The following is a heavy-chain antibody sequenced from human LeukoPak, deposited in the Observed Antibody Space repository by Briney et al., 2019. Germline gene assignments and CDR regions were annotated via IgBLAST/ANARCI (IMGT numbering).Heavy chain of an antibody. Sequence: PSETLSLTCAVYGGSFSGYYWSWIRQPPGKGLEWIGEINHSGSTNYNPSLKSRVTISVDTSKNQFSLKLSSVTAADTAVYYCARAVNRPFYDYVWGSYRQMTNYYYYMDVWGKGTTVTVSS. CDR3: ARAVNRPFYDYVWGSYRQMTNYYYYMDV. CDR1: GGSFSGYY. D-gene: IGHD3-16*02. J-gene: IGHJ6*03. CDR2: INHSGST. V-gene: IGHV4-34*01.